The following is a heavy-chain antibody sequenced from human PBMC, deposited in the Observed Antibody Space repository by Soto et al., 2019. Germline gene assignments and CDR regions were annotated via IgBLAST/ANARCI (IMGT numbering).Heavy chain of an antibody. J-gene: IGHJ4*02. V-gene: IGHV3-74*01. D-gene: IGHD3-22*01. Sequence: EVQLVEFGGGLVQPGGSLRLSCAASGFTFSSYWMHWVRQAPGKGLVLVSRINSDGSRTSYADSAKGRFTISRDNPNNTLYLQMNSLRAEDTAVYYCARGDGDYYDGNGYLGRHWGQGTLVTVSS. CDR1: GFTFSSYW. CDR2: INSDGSRT. CDR3: ARGDGDYYDGNGYLGRH.